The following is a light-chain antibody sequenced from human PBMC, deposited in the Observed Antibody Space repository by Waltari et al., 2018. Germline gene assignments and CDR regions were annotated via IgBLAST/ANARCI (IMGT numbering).Light chain of an antibody. Sequence: EIVLTQSPATLSLSPGVRATLSCRASQSVSSYLAWYHQKPGQAPRLLIYDASNRATGIPARFSGSGSGTDFTLTISSLEPEDFAVYYCQQRSSWLTFGGGTMVEIK. CDR3: QQRSSWLT. J-gene: IGKJ4*01. V-gene: IGKV3-11*01. CDR1: QSVSSY. CDR2: DAS.